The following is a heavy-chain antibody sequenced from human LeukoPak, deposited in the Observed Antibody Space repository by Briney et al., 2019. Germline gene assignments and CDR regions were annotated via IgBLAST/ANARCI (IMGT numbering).Heavy chain of an antibody. V-gene: IGHV3-33*06. CDR2: IWYDGSQK. CDR1: GITFSTSG. J-gene: IGHJ4*02. Sequence: PGGSLRLSCAASGITFSTSGMHWVRQAPGKGVEWVAVIWYDGSQKYYADSVKGRFTISRDNSKDTLFLQMNSLTLEDTAVYYCAKDTGHLILGDYWGQGTLVIVSS. CDR3: AKDTGHLILGDY. D-gene: IGHD7-27*01.